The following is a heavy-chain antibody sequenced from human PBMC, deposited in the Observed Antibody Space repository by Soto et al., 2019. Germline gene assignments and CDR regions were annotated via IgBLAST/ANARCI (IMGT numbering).Heavy chain of an antibody. J-gene: IGHJ3*02. D-gene: IGHD3-22*01. CDR3: ASFYDSSGYYYEPAVDDAFDI. V-gene: IGHV3-21*01. Sequence: GGSLRLSCAASGFTFSSYSMNWVRQAPGKGLEWVSSISSSSSYIYYADSVKGRFTISRDNAKNSLYLQMNSLRAEDTAVYYCASFYDSSGYYYEPAVDDAFDIWGQGTMVTVS. CDR2: ISSSSSYI. CDR1: GFTFSSYS.